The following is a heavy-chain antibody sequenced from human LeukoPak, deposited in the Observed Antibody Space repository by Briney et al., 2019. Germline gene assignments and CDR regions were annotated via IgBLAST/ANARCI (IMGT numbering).Heavy chain of an antibody. Sequence: GGSLRLSCAASGFTFSSYSMNWVRQAPGKGLEWVSYISSSSSTIYYADSVKGRFTISRDNTKNSLYLQMNSLRAEDTAVYYCARVVRDGYNSYYFDYWGQGTLVTVSS. J-gene: IGHJ4*02. CDR2: ISSSSSTI. CDR1: GFTFSSYS. D-gene: IGHD5-24*01. V-gene: IGHV3-48*04. CDR3: ARVVRDGYNSYYFDY.